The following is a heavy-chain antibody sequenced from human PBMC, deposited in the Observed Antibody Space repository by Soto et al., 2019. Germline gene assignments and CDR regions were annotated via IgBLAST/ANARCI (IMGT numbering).Heavy chain of an antibody. Sequence: GESLKISCKGSGYSFISYWIVWVRQMPGKGLEWMGVIYPGDSETRYSPSFQGQVTFSADKSISTAYLQWSSLKASDTAMYYCARRYYYDSTGYYPFDYWGQGSLVTVSS. J-gene: IGHJ4*02. CDR2: IYPGDSET. D-gene: IGHD3-22*01. CDR1: GYSFISYW. CDR3: ARRYYYDSTGYYPFDY. V-gene: IGHV5-51*01.